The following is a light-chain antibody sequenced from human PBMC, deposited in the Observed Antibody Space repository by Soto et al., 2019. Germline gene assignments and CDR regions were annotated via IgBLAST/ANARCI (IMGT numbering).Light chain of an antibody. CDR3: QQRSNWPPLT. CDR2: GVS. Sequence: EVVMTQSPATLSVSPGERASLSCSASHSITSTYLAWYQQKPGQAPRLLIYGVSSRATGVPDRFSGSGSGTDFTLTISSLEPEDFAVYCCQQRSNWPPLTFGGGTKVDIK. CDR1: HSITSTY. J-gene: IGKJ4*01. V-gene: IGKV3D-20*02.